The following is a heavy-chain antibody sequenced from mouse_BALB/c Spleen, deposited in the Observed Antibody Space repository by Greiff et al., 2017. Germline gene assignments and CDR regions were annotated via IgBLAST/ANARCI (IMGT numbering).Heavy chain of an antibody. CDR1: GYTFTSYW. CDR3: ARERNYYGSSYVYFDY. Sequence: QVQLQQSGAELARPGASVKLSCKASGYTFTSYWMQWVKQRPGQGLEWIGAIYPGDGDTRYTQKFKGKATLTADKSSSTAYMQLSSLASEDSAVYYCARERNYYGSSYVYFDYWGQGTTLTVSS. CDR2: IYPGDGDT. J-gene: IGHJ2*01. D-gene: IGHD1-1*01. V-gene: IGHV1-87*01.